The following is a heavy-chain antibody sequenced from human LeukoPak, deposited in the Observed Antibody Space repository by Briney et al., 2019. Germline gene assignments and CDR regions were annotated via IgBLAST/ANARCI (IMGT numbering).Heavy chain of an antibody. CDR2: IHYSGST. CDR1: GGSIGSYY. V-gene: IGHV4-59*01. D-gene: IGHD6-19*01. Sequence: SETLSLTCTVSGGSIGSYYWNWIRQAPGKGLEWIGYIHYSGSTNHNSSLKSRVTISVDTSKNQYSLKLSSVTTADTAVYYCARDGVAGGFDYWGQGTLVTVSS. J-gene: IGHJ4*02. CDR3: ARDGVAGGFDY.